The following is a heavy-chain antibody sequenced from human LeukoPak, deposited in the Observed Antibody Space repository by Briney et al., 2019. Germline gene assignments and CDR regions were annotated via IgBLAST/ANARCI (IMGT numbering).Heavy chain of an antibody. V-gene: IGHV3-48*01. J-gene: IGHJ5*02. CDR3: AKDYEPLVGVHRWGDWFDP. D-gene: IGHD1-26*01. Sequence: GGSLRLSCAASGFTFSSYSMDWVRQAPGKGLEWVSYISSSSSTIYYADSVKGRFTISRDNAKNTLYLQMNSLRAEDTAVYYCAKDYEPLVGVHRWGDWFDPWGQGTLVTVSS. CDR1: GFTFSSYS. CDR2: ISSSSSTI.